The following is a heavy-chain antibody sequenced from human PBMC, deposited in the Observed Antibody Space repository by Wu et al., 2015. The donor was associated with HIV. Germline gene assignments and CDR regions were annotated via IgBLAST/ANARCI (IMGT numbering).Heavy chain of an antibody. Sequence: QVQLLQSGAEVKNPGSSVRVSCKASGGTFSNYALSWVRQAPGQGLEWMGRLIPIYGTPNYAQKFQGRVTITADESTSTAYMDLSSVRSEDTAVYYCAGGGGRTSMDPFDYWGQGTLVTVSS. CDR3: AGGGGRTSMDPFDY. CDR2: LIPIYGTP. V-gene: IGHV1-69*13. CDR1: GGTFSNYA. D-gene: IGHD5-18*01. J-gene: IGHJ4*02.